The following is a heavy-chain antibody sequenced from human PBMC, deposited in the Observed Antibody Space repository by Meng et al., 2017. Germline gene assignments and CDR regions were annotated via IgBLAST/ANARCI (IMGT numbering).Heavy chain of an antibody. Sequence: GGSLRLSCAASGFTFSSYAMHWVRQAPGKGLEWVAFISYDGSNKYYADSVKGRFTISRDNSKSTLYLQMNSLRAEDTALYYCARDHRRGFGEFLDIDIWGQGTMVTVSS. D-gene: IGHD3-10*01. J-gene: IGHJ3*02. CDR1: GFTFSSYA. CDR2: ISYDGSNK. CDR3: ARDHRRGFGEFLDIDI. V-gene: IGHV3-30*01.